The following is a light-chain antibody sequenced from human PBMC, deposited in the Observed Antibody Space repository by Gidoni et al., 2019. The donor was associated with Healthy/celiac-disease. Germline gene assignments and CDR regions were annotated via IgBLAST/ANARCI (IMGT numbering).Light chain of an antibody. CDR1: QSVSSSY. Sequence: ELVLTQSPGTLSLSPGDRATLSCRASQSVSSSYLAWYHQKPGQAPRLLIYGASRRATGIPVRFSGSGSGTDFTLTISRLEPEDFAVYYCQQYGSSPPMYTFGQGTKLEIK. CDR2: GAS. J-gene: IGKJ2*01. CDR3: QQYGSSPPMYT. V-gene: IGKV3-20*01.